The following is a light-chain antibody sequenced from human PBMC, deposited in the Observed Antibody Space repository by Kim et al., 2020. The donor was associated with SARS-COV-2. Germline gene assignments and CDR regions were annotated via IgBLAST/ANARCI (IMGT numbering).Light chain of an antibody. CDR1: SLRSYY. CDR2: GKN. CDR3: NSRDTNDNVL. Sequence: VALGQTVRITCQGDSLRSYYATWYQQKPGQAPILVIYGKNNRPSGIPDRFSGSSSGNTASLTITGTQAGDEADYYCNSRDTNDNVLFGGGTKLTVL. V-gene: IGLV3-19*01. J-gene: IGLJ2*01.